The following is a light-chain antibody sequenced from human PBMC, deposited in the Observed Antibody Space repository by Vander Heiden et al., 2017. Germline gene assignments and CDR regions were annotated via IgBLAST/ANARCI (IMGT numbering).Light chain of an antibody. J-gene: IGKJ2*01. Sequence: QMTQSPSTLSASVGDRVTITCRASQSISSWLAWYQQKPGKAPKLLIYDASSLESGVPSRFSGSGSGTEFTLTISSLQPDDFATYYCQQYNSYPYTFGQGTKLEIK. CDR2: DAS. CDR1: QSISSW. V-gene: IGKV1-5*01. CDR3: QQYNSYPYT.